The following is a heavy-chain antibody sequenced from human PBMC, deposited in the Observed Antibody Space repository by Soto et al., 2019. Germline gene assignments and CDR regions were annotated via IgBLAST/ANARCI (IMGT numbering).Heavy chain of an antibody. CDR2: MNPNSGNT. Sequence: ASVKVSCKASGYTFSTYDIDWVRLATGQGLEWMGSMNPNSGNTEYAQKFQGRVTMTRDTSISTAYMELSSLRSEDTAIYYCARTMGGIAPAGNDYWGQGTPVTGAS. V-gene: IGHV1-8*01. CDR1: GYTFSTYD. J-gene: IGHJ4*02. D-gene: IGHD6-13*01. CDR3: ARTMGGIAPAGNDY.